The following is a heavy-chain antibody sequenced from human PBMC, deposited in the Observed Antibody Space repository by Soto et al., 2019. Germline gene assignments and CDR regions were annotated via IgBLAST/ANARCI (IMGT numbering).Heavy chain of an antibody. V-gene: IGHV1-18*04. J-gene: IGHJ4*02. CDR1: GYTCVSYG. CDR2: ISGYEGNT. Sequence: ASVKVSCKASGYTCVSYGISWVRQAPGQGLEWMGWISGYEGNTYYVQKLQGRVSMTTDISTSTAYMELRTLRSDDTAIYYCARVRGVGSTWQYHDQWGQRIPVSVSS. D-gene: IGHD6-13*01. CDR3: ARVRGVGSTWQYHDQ.